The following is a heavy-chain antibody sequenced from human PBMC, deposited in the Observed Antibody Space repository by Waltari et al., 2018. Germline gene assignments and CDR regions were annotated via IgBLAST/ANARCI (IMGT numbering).Heavy chain of an antibody. Sequence: EVQLVESGGGLVKPGGSLRLSCEASGFTFSNAWMKWVSQAPGKGLEWVGSVKSRTEGGTKDYAAPVKGRFSVSRDDSKKMLYLEMNNLKTEDTAIYFCTTRSLVEGTDDVLDLWGRGTMAIVSS. CDR2: VKSRTEGGTK. J-gene: IGHJ3*01. D-gene: IGHD2-21*02. CDR1: GFTFSNAW. V-gene: IGHV3-15*01. CDR3: TTRSLVEGTDDVLDL.